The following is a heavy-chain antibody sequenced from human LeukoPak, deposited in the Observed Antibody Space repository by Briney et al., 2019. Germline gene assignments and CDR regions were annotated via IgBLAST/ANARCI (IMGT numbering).Heavy chain of an antibody. CDR1: GFTFSSYG. CDR3: AKDYGYSSSSLGVLPDY. Sequence: GRSLRLSCAASGFTFSSYGMHWVRQAPGKGLEWVAVISYDGSNKYYADSVKGRFTISRDNSKNTLYLQMNSLRAEDTAVYYCAKDYGYSSSSLGVLPDYWGQGTLVTVSS. J-gene: IGHJ4*02. CDR2: ISYDGSNK. V-gene: IGHV3-30*18. D-gene: IGHD6-6*01.